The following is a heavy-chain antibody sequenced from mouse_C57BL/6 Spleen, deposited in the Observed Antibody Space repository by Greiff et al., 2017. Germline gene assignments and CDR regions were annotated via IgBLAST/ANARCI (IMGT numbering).Heavy chain of an antibody. J-gene: IGHJ1*03. V-gene: IGHV1-52*01. CDR1: VYTFTSYW. Sequence: QVQLQQPGAELVRPGSSVKLSCKASVYTFTSYWMHWVKQRPIQGLEWIGNIDPSDSETHYNQKFKDKATLTVDKSSSTAYMQLSSLTSEDSAVYYCARSATTVVPHWYFDVWGTGTTVTVSS. D-gene: IGHD1-1*01. CDR3: ARSATTVVPHWYFDV. CDR2: IDPSDSET.